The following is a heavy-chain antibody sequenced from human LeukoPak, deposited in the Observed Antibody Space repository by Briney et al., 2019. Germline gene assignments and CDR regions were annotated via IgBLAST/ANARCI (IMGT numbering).Heavy chain of an antibody. D-gene: IGHD3-10*01. Sequence: GGSLRLSCAASGFTFSSYEMNWVRQAPGKGLEWVSYISSSGSTIYYADSVKGRFTISRDNAKNSLYLQMNSLRAEDTAVYYCARDRDYYNYFEYWGQGTLVTVSS. V-gene: IGHV3-48*03. CDR2: ISSSGSTI. J-gene: IGHJ4*02. CDR1: GFTFSSYE. CDR3: ARDRDYYNYFEY.